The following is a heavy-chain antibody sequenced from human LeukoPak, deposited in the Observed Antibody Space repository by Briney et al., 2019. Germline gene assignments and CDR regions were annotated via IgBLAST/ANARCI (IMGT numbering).Heavy chain of an antibody. Sequence: ASVKVSCKVSGGTFSNDSITWVRQAPGQGLEWMGWISAYNGNTNYAQRLQGRVTMTTDTSTSTAYMELRSLRSDDTAVYYCARDPGSSSEWGFDPWGQGTLVTVSS. D-gene: IGHD6-6*01. CDR2: ISAYNGNT. CDR3: ARDPGSSSEWGFDP. J-gene: IGHJ5*02. CDR1: GGTFSNDS. V-gene: IGHV1-18*01.